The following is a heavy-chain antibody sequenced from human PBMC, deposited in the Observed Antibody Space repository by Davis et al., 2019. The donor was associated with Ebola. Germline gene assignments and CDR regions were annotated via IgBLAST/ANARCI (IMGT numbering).Heavy chain of an antibody. Sequence: PGGSLRLSCAASGFTFSSYGMHWVRQAPGKGLEWVAVISYDGSNKYYADSVKGRFTISRDNAKNSVYLQMNSLRVEDTAIYYCARADHTYSSWGIDYWGQGILVTVSS. CDR2: ISYDGSNK. CDR3: ARADHTYSSWGIDY. D-gene: IGHD3-16*01. J-gene: IGHJ4*02. V-gene: IGHV3-30*03. CDR1: GFTFSSYG.